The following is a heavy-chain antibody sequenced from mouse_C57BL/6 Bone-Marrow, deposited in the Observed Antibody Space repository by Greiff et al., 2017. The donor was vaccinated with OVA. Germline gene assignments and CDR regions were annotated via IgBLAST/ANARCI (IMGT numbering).Heavy chain of an antibody. CDR1: GYAFSSYW. D-gene: IGHD1-1*01. CDR3: AHITTVVASRYFDV. J-gene: IGHJ1*03. Sequence: VKLMESGAELVKPGASVKISCKASGYAFSSYWMNWVKQRPGKGLEWIGQIYPGDGDTNYNGKFKGKATLTADKSSSTAYMQLSSLTSEDSAVYFCAHITTVVASRYFDVWGTGTTVTVSS. V-gene: IGHV1-80*01. CDR2: IYPGDGDT.